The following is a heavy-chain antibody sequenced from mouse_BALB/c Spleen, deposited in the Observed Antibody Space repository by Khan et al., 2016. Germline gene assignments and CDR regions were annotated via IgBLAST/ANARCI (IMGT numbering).Heavy chain of an antibody. CDR3: SSGYDGFAY. J-gene: IGHJ3*01. V-gene: IGHV2-6-7*01. Sequence: VQLQESGPGLVAPSQSLSITCTVSGFSLTGYGVNWVRQPPGKGLEWLGKIWGDGRTDYNSGLKSRVSISKDNSKSQVFLKMHSLQTDDTANYYCSSGYDGFAYWGQGTLVIVSA. CDR2: IWGDGRT. D-gene: IGHD2-2*01. CDR1: GFSLTGYG.